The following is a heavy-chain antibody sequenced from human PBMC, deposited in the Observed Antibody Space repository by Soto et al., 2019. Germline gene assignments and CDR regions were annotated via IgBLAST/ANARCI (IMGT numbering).Heavy chain of an antibody. V-gene: IGHV5-51*01. CDR2: IFPGDSDT. CDR1: GYRFTNSW. J-gene: IGHJ4*02. D-gene: IGHD2-2*01. Sequence: GESLKISCKGSGYRFTNSWIGWVRQMPGKGLEWMGIIFPGDSDTRYSPSFQGQVTISADKSITTAYLQWSSLKASDTAMYYCASRIGSTTWDYWGQGTLVTVSS. CDR3: ASRIGSTTWDY.